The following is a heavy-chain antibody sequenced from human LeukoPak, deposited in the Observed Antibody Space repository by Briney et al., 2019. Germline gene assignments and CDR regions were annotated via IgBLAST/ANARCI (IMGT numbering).Heavy chain of an antibody. CDR2: FDPEDGET. CDR3: ATARSITMVRGLNY. CDR1: GYTLTELS. Sequence: ASVKVSFTVSGYTLTELSTHWVRQAPGKGLEWMGGFDPEDGETIYAQKFQGRVTMTEDTSTDTDYMELSSLRSEDTAVYYCATARSITMVRGLNYWGQGTLVTVSS. V-gene: IGHV1-24*01. J-gene: IGHJ4*02. D-gene: IGHD3-10*01.